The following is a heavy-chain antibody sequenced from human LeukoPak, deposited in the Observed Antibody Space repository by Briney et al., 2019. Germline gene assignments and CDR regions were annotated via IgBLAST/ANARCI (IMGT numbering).Heavy chain of an antibody. Sequence: TGESLKISCKGSGYSFTSYWIGWVRQMPGKCLEWMGIIYPGDSDTRYSPSFQGQVTISADKSISTAYLQWSSLKASDTAMYYCARIRMGGKTTTNYYYYYMDVWGKGTTVTVSS. D-gene: IGHD4-11*01. CDR3: ARIRMGGKTTTNYYYYYMDV. V-gene: IGHV5-51*01. CDR1: GYSFTSYW. J-gene: IGHJ6*03. CDR2: IYPGDSDT.